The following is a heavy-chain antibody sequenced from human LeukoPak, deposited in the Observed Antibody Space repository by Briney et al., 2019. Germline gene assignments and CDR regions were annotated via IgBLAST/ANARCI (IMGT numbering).Heavy chain of an antibody. CDR3: ANDTSQQLLVFYYYYMDV. V-gene: IGHV3-30*02. Sequence: GSLRLSCVGSTFTFSDYGMHWVRQAPGKGLEWVAFIRYDGSNKYYADSVKGRFTISRDNSKNTLYLQMNSLRAEDTAVYYCANDTSQQLLVFYYYYMDVWGKGTTVTVSS. D-gene: IGHD6-13*01. CDR2: IRYDGSNK. CDR1: TFTFSDYG. J-gene: IGHJ6*03.